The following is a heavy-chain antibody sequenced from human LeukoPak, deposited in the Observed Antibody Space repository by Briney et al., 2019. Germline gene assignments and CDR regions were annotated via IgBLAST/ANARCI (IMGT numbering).Heavy chain of an antibody. CDR3: AKGGYCSSTICYTIGGPIDY. CDR2: TRYDGSDK. Sequence: GRSLRLSCAASGFTFSSYAMHWVRQAPGKGLEWVAFTRYDGSDKYNADSLKGRFTISRDNSKNTLYLQMNSLRAEDTALYYCAKGGYCSSTICYTIGGPIDYWGQGTLVTVSS. CDR1: GFTFSSYA. D-gene: IGHD2-2*01. J-gene: IGHJ4*02. V-gene: IGHV3-30*02.